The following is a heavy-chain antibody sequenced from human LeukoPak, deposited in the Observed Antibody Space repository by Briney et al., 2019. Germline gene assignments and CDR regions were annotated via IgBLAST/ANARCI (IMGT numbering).Heavy chain of an antibody. CDR2: IGPRGDT. CDR3: AKYSGPSSRIFDY. Sequence: GGSLRLSCAASGFTFSSYWMHWVRQAPGKGLVWVSVIGPRGDTYYADSVKGRSTISRDNSKNTLYLQINSLRDEDTAAYYCAKYSGPSSRIFDYWGQGTLVTVSS. J-gene: IGHJ4*02. V-gene: IGHV3-23*01. D-gene: IGHD6-13*01. CDR1: GFTFSSYW.